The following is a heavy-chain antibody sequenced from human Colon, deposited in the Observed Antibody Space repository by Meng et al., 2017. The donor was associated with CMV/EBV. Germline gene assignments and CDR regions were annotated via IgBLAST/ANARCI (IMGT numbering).Heavy chain of an antibody. J-gene: IGHJ4*01. Sequence: APVKVSCKASGYIFSNFGLSWVRQAPGQGLEWLGWVNADNGDTHYAQKVQDRVILTTDTSTSTAYMELRSLRSDDTAVYYCARIIQSSGVVISPFNYWGHGTMVTVSS. CDR1: GYIFSNFG. CDR2: VNADNGDT. V-gene: IGHV1-18*01. CDR3: ARIIQSSGVVISPFNY. D-gene: IGHD3-3*01.